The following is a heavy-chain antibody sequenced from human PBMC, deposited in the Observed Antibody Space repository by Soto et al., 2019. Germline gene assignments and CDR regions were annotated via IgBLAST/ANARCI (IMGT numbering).Heavy chain of an antibody. J-gene: IGHJ6*02. CDR1: GGSISSYY. CDR3: AGGVVTVPPAHSYKPMAV. CDR2: FYYGGGT. Sequence: SETLSLTCTVSGGSISSYYWGWIRQPPGKGLEWIGSFYYGGGTYYNPSLRHRVTISVHTSKNQCPLKLSSVTAADTAVYFCAGGVVTVPPAHSYKPMAVWGQGTTVTVS. D-gene: IGHD2-21*02. V-gene: IGHV4-39*01.